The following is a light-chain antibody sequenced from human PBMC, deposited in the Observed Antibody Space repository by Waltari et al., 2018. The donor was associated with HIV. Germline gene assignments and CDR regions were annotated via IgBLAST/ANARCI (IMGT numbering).Light chain of an antibody. CDR2: QDS. J-gene: IGLJ1*01. CDR1: PLDNPY. CDR3: QTWDNNFYV. V-gene: IGLV3-1*01. Sequence: SYALTQPPSVSVSPGQTASITCSGDPLDNPYIWWYQQKSGQAPVLVIYQDSKRPPGIPERFSGSHSGHTATLTISGTQTVDEADYYCQTWDNNFYVFGSGTKVTVL.